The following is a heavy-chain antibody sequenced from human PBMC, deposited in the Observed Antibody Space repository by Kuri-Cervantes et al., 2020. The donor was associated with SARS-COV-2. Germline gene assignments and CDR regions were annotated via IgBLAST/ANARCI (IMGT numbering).Heavy chain of an antibody. J-gene: IGHJ6*03. CDR1: GFTFDNFA. CDR3: AREKLAGYYYYYMDV. D-gene: IGHD1-1*01. Sequence: GGSLRLSCAASGFTFDNFAMHWVRQAPGKGLEWVAVISYDGSNKNYADSVKGRFTVSRDNSKNTLYLQMNSLRAEDTAVYYCAREKLAGYYYYYMDVWGKGTTVTVSS. V-gene: IGHV3-30-3*01. CDR2: ISYDGSNK.